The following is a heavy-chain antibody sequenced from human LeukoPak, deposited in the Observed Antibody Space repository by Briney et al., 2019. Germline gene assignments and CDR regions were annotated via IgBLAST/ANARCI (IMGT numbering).Heavy chain of an antibody. Sequence: ASVKVSCKASGYTSTGYYMHWVRQAPGQGLEWMGWINPNSGGTNYAQKFQGRVTMTRDTSINTAYLEFYSLRSEDTAVYYCARGYSPTLRTTGNDYWGQGTLVTVSS. J-gene: IGHJ4*02. CDR2: INPNSGGT. D-gene: IGHD1-1*01. CDR1: GYTSTGYY. V-gene: IGHV1-2*02. CDR3: ARGYSPTLRTTGNDY.